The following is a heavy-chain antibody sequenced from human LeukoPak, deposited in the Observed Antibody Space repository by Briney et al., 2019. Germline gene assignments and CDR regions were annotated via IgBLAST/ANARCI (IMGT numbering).Heavy chain of an antibody. CDR2: INHSGST. V-gene: IGHV4-34*01. D-gene: IGHD2-2*01. CDR3: ATDRTSPRGGMDV. J-gene: IGHJ6*04. CDR1: GGSLSGYY. Sequence: PSETLSLPCAVYGGSLSGYYWSWIRQPPGKGVEWIGEINHSGSTNYNPPLKSLVTISVDTSKNQFSLKLSSVTAADTAVYYCATDRTSPRGGMDVWGKGSTVSVSS.